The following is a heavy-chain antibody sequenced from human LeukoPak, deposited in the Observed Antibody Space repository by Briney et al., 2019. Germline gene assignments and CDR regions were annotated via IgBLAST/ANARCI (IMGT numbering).Heavy chain of an antibody. CDR3: ARVRPAYCSSTSCYSVFRMMLWVGIDY. J-gene: IGHJ4*02. D-gene: IGHD2-2*01. CDR2: INHSGST. V-gene: IGHV4-34*01. Sequence: KPSETLSLTCAVYGGSFSGYYWSWIRQPPGKGLEWIGEINHSGSTNYNPSLKSRVTISVDTSKNQFSLKLSSVTAADTAVYYCARVRPAYCSSTSCYSVFRMMLWVGIDYWGQGTLVTVSS. CDR1: GGSFSGYY.